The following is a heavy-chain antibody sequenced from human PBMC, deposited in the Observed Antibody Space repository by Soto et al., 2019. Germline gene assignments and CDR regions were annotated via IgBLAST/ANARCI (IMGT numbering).Heavy chain of an antibody. CDR3: AREGTLYYYDSSGYGAPGGWFDP. J-gene: IGHJ5*02. CDR1: GGYLSSGCCY. Sequence: SETLSVTCTVSGGYLSSGCCYWSWLRQHPGKGLEWIGYIYYSGSTYYNPSLKSRVTISVDTSKNQFSLKLSSVTAADTAVYYCAREGTLYYYDSSGYGAPGGWFDPWGQGTLVTVSS. V-gene: IGHV4-31*03. CDR2: IYYSGST. D-gene: IGHD3-22*01.